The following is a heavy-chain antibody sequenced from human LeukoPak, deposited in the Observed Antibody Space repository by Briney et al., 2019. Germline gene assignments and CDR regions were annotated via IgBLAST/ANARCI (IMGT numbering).Heavy chain of an antibody. CDR3: ARVRIAAADEDYIDY. CDR1: GYTFTGYY. D-gene: IGHD6-13*01. CDR2: INPNSGGT. J-gene: IGHJ4*02. V-gene: IGHV1-2*02. Sequence: ASVKVSCKASGYTFTGYYMHWVRQAPGQGLEWMGWINPNSGGTNYAQKFQGRVTMTRDTSISTAYMELSRLRSDDTAVYYCARVRIAAADEDYIDYWGQGTLVTVSS.